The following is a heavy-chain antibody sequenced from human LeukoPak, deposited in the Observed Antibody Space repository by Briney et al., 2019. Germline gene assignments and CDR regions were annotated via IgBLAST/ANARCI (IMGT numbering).Heavy chain of an antibody. CDR1: GFTFSSYS. CDR2: ISISSSTI. J-gene: IGHJ6*03. CDR3: ARVRYSSSSRGTYYYYYYMDV. D-gene: IGHD6-6*01. V-gene: IGHV3-48*04. Sequence: GGSLRLSCAASGFTFSSYSMTWVRQAPGKGLEWVSYISISSSTIYYADSVKGRFTISRDNAKNSLYLQMNSLRAEDTAVYYCARVRYSSSSRGTYYYYYYMDVWGKGTTVTVSS.